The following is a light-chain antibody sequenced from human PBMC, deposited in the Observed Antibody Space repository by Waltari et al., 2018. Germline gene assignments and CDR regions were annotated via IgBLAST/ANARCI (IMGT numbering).Light chain of an antibody. CDR2: DVS. Sequence: QSALTQPASVSGSPGQSITIPCPGTSSDVGGYSLVSWYQQHPGKAPKLMIYDVSKRPSGISNRFSGSKSGNTASLTISGLQTEDEADYFCSTYTTSSALLFGGGTRLTVL. V-gene: IGLV2-14*03. CDR1: SSDVGGYSL. J-gene: IGLJ3*02. CDR3: STYTTSSALL.